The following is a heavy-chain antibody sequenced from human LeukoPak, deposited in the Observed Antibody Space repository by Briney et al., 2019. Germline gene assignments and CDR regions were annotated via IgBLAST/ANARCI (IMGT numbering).Heavy chain of an antibody. CDR2: LHTSGAT. D-gene: IGHD3-10*01. V-gene: IGHV4-4*07. CDR3: ARSGGVRGHYFDY. CDR1: GGSISGVY. Sequence: SETLSLTCTVSGGSISGVYWCWIWNPARPGLELIGCLHTSGATYYNPSLKSRLTMAVDTSKSQFSLKLNSVTAADTAVYYCARSGGVRGHYFDYWGQGTLVTVSS. J-gene: IGHJ4*02.